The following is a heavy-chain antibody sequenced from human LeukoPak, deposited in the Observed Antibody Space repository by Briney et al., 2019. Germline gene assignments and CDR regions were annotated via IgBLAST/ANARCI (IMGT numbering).Heavy chain of an antibody. Sequence: GGSLRLSCTASGFTFGDYVMSWVGQAPGKGLEWVGFIRSKPYGGTTEYAASVKGRFIISRDDSKTIAYPQMNSLKSEDTAVYYCTTGSATGTGSGYWGQGTLVTVSS. D-gene: IGHD6-13*01. CDR2: IRSKPYGGTT. V-gene: IGHV3-49*04. CDR1: GFTFGDYV. CDR3: TTGSATGTGSGY. J-gene: IGHJ4*02.